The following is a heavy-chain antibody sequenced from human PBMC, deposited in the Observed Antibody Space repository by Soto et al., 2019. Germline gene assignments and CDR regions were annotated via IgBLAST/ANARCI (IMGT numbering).Heavy chain of an antibody. CDR1: GGSISSSSYY. J-gene: IGHJ6*02. D-gene: IGHD3-10*01. V-gene: IGHV4-39*01. CDR2: IYYSGST. CDR3: ARSSGVRGVRYYGMDG. Sequence: SETLSLTCTVSGGSISSSSYYWGWIRQPPGKRLEWIRSIYYSGSTYYNPSLKSRVTISVDTSKKQFSLKLSSVTAADTAVYYCARSSGVRGVRYYGMDGWGQGTTVT.